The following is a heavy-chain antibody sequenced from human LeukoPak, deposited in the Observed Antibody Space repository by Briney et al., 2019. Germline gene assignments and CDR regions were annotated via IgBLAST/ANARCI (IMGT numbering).Heavy chain of an antibody. V-gene: IGHV4-61*02. D-gene: IGHD4-17*01. Sequence: SQTLSLTCTVSGGSISSGSYYWSWIRQPAGKGLEWIGRIYTSGSTDYNASLKSRVTISVDTSKNHFSLKLSSVTAADTAVYYCARDLKYGDSYYYYIDVWGKGTTVTVSS. CDR3: ARDLKYGDSYYYYIDV. CDR2: IYTSGST. CDR1: GGSISSGSYY. J-gene: IGHJ6*03.